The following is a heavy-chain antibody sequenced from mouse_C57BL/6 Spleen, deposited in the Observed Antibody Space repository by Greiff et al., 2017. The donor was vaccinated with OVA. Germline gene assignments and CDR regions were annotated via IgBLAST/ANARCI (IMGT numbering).Heavy chain of an antibody. D-gene: IGHD1-1*01. CDR3: ARDWDITTVVATDY. CDR2: IYPRSGNT. J-gene: IGHJ2*01. CDR1: GYTFTSYG. V-gene: IGHV1-81*01. Sequence: LQQSGAELARPGASVKLSCKASGYTFTSYGISWVKQRTGQGLEWIGEIYPRSGNTYYNEKFKGKATLTADKSSSTAYMELRSLTSEDSAVYFCARDWDITTVVATDYWGQGTTLTVSS.